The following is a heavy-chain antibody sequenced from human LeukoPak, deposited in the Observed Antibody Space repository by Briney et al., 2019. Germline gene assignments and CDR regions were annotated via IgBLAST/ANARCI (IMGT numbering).Heavy chain of an antibody. Sequence: SVTVSCKASGGTFSSYAISWVRQAPGQGLEWMGGIIPIFGTANYAQKFQGRVTITVDKSTSTAYMELSSLRSEDTAVYYCARDRGIAAAGTDYWGQGTLVTVSS. J-gene: IGHJ4*02. CDR2: IIPIFGTA. CDR1: GGTFSSYA. D-gene: IGHD6-13*01. V-gene: IGHV1-69*06. CDR3: ARDRGIAAAGTDY.